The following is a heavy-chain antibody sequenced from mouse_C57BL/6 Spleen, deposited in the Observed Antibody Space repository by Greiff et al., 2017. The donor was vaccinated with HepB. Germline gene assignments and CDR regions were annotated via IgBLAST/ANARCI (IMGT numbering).Heavy chain of an antibody. CDR2: IYPRSGNT. CDR1: GYTFTSYG. D-gene: IGHD3-2*02. CDR3: ARETAQATAY. V-gene: IGHV1-81*01. J-gene: IGHJ3*01. Sequence: VKLVESGAELARPGASVKLSCKASGYTFTSYGISWVKQRTGQGLEWIGEIYPRSGNTYYNEKFKGKATMTAYKSSSTAYMELRSLTSEDSAVYFCARETAQATAYWGQGTLVTVSA.